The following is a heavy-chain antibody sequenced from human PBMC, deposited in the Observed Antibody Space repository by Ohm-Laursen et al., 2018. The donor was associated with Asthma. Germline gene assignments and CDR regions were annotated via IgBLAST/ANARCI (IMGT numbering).Heavy chain of an antibody. V-gene: IGHV3-23*01. J-gene: IGHJ6*02. D-gene: IGHD5-18*01. Sequence: GSLRLSCTASGFTFNKHRMTWVRQAPGKGLEWVSAIDGSGGRTYYADSVKGRFTISRDNPRNTLYLQMNSLRAEDTAVYYCAKDRGFNYGYGMDVWGQGTTVTVSS. CDR2: IDGSGGRT. CDR1: GFTFNKHR. CDR3: AKDRGFNYGYGMDV.